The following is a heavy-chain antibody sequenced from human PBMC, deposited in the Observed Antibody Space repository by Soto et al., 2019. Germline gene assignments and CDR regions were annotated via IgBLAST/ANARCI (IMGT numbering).Heavy chain of an antibody. Sequence: GASVKVSCKASGGTFSSYAISWVRQAPGQGLEWMGGIIPIFGTANYAQKFQGRVTITADESTSTAYMELSSLRSEDTAVYYCARDTAGQQPLSRYYGMDVWGQGTTVTVSS. D-gene: IGHD6-13*01. CDR3: ARDTAGQQPLSRYYGMDV. V-gene: IGHV1-69*13. CDR1: GGTFSSYA. CDR2: IIPIFGTA. J-gene: IGHJ6*02.